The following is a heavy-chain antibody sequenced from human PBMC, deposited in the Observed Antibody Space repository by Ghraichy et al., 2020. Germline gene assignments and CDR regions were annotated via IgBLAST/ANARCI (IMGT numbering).Heavy chain of an antibody. CDR2: IYYSGST. J-gene: IGHJ3*02. Sequence: SETLSLTCTVSGGSISSSSYYWGWIRQPPGKGLEWIGSIYYSGSTYYNPSLKSRVTISVDTSKNQFSLKLSSVTAADTAVYYCAGIVGATGMEAFDIWGQGTMVTVSS. CDR3: AGIVGATGMEAFDI. V-gene: IGHV4-39*01. CDR1: GGSISSSSYY. D-gene: IGHD1-26*01.